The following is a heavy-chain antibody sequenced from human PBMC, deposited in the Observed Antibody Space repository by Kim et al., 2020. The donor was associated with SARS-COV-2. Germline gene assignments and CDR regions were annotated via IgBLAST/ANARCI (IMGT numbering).Heavy chain of an antibody. V-gene: IGHV4-39*01. Sequence: NPSLKSRVTISVDTSKNQFSLKLSSVTAADTAVYYCARRVVGSGSRHFDYWGQGTLVTVSS. J-gene: IGHJ4*02. D-gene: IGHD6-19*01. CDR3: ARRVVGSGSRHFDY.